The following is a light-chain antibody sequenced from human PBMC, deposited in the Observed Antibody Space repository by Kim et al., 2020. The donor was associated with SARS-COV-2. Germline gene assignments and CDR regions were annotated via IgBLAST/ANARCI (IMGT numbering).Light chain of an antibody. CDR2: RDS. CDR1: NIGTKK. Sequence: ALGQTATMTCGGNNIGTKKVRWYQQRPGQAPLLVIFRDSHRPSGISEQFSGSNSGNTASLTISRAQAENEADFYCQVWDSTTASWVFGGGTKLTVL. J-gene: IGLJ3*02. V-gene: IGLV3-9*01. CDR3: QVWDSTTASWV.